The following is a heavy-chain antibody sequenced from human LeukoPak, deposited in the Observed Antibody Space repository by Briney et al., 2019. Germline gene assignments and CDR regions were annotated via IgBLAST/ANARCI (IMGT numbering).Heavy chain of an antibody. CDR3: ARYGRNWDLDS. CDR1: GFTFSSNW. D-gene: IGHD7-27*01. CDR2: IKQDGSER. J-gene: IGHJ4*02. Sequence: GGSLRLSCEVSGFTFSSNWMSWVRQAPGKGLEWVAHIKQDGSERYYVDSVKGRCTISRDNAQNSLYLQMSNLRVEDTAVYYCARYGRNWDLDSWGQGTLVTVSS. V-gene: IGHV3-7*01.